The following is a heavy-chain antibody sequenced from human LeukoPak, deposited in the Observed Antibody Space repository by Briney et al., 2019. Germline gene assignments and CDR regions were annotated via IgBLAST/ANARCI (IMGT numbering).Heavy chain of an antibody. CDR2: ISGSGGST. V-gene: IGHV3-23*01. CDR3: AKSVITFGGLIGKFDS. CDR1: GFTFSNYA. Sequence: PGGSLRLSCAASGFTFSNYAMGWVRQAPGKGLEWVSGISGSGGSTYYADSVRGRFTISRDNSKNTLFLQMNSLRAEDTAVYYCAKSVITFGGLIGKFDSWGQGTLVTVPS. D-gene: IGHD3-16*02. J-gene: IGHJ4*02.